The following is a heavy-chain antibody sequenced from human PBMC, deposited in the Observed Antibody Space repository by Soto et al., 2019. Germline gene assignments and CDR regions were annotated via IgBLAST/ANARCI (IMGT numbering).Heavy chain of an antibody. CDR3: AREGPELELRGYYGMDV. CDR1: GGSISSYY. D-gene: IGHD1-7*01. V-gene: IGHV4-4*07. Sequence: SETLSLTCTVSGGSISSYYWSWIRQPAGKGLEWIGRIYTSGSTNYNPSLKSRVTMSVDTSKNQFSLKLSSVTAADTAVYYCAREGPELELRGYYGMDVWGQGTTVTVSS. CDR2: IYTSGST. J-gene: IGHJ6*02.